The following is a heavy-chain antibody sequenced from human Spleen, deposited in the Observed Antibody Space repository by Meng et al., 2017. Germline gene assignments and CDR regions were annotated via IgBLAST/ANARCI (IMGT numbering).Heavy chain of an antibody. CDR1: GGTFSSYA. CDR2: IIPIFGTA. J-gene: IGHJ4*02. D-gene: IGHD3-10*01. CDR3: ARSPTMVRGDEYYFDY. V-gene: IGHV1-69*05. Sequence: QVHLVQSGAEVKKPGSSVKVSCKASGGTFSSYAISWVRQAPGQWLEWMGGIIPIFGTANYAQKFQGRVTITTDESTSTAYMELSSLRSEDTAVYYCARSPTMVRGDEYYFDYWGQGTLVTVSS.